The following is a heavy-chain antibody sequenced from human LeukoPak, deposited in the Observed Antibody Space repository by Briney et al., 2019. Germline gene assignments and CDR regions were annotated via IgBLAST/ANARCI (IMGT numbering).Heavy chain of an antibody. J-gene: IGHJ6*03. Sequence: PSETLSLTCTVSGGSISSSSYYWGWIRLPPGKGLELIGSIYYSGSTYYNPSLKSRVTISVDTSKNQFSLKLSSVTAADTAVYYCARQPMTVTTRYYYYYYMDVWGKGTTVTVS. CDR2: IYYSGST. D-gene: IGHD4-11*01. CDR1: GGSISSSSYY. CDR3: ARQPMTVTTRYYYYYYMDV. V-gene: IGHV4-39*01.